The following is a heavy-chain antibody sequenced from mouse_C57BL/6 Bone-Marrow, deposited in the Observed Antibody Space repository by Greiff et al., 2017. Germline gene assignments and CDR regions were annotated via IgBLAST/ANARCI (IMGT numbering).Heavy chain of an antibody. V-gene: IGHV1-64*01. J-gene: IGHJ2*01. CDR1: GYTFTSYW. D-gene: IGHD2-2*01. CDR3: ARRGLRPYYFDY. CDR2: IHPNSGST. Sequence: VQLQQPGAELVKPGASVKLSCKASGYTFTSYWMHWVKQRPGQGLEWLGMIHPNSGSTNYNEKFTSKATLTVDNSSSTASMQLSSLTSEDSAVFYYARRGLRPYYFDYWGQGTTRTVSS.